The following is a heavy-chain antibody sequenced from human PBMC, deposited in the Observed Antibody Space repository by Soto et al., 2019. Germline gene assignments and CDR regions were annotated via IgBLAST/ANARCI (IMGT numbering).Heavy chain of an antibody. J-gene: IGHJ4*02. V-gene: IGHV1-8*01. CDR2: MNPNSGNT. D-gene: IGHD6-19*01. Sequence: ASVKVSCKASGYTFTSYDINWVRQATGQGLEWMGWMNPNSGNTGYAQKFQGRVTMTRNTSINTAYMELSSLRSEDTAMYYCARGNSSGWLGDYWGKGTLVTVS. CDR3: ARGNSSGWLGDY. CDR1: GYTFTSYD.